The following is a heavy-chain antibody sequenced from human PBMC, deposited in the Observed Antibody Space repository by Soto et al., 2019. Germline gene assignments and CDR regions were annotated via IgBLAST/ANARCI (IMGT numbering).Heavy chain of an antibody. J-gene: IGHJ6*02. V-gene: IGHV1-18*01. CDR3: ARDGGRDCSGGSCYYYYGMDV. D-gene: IGHD2-15*01. CDR2: ISAYNGNT. Sequence: QVQLVQSGAEVKKPGASVKVSCKASGYTFTSYGISWVRQAPGQGLEWMGWISAYNGNTNYVQKLQGRVTMTTDTSTSTAYMELRSLRSDDTAVYYCARDGGRDCSGGSCYYYYGMDVWGQGTTVTVSS. CDR1: GYTFTSYG.